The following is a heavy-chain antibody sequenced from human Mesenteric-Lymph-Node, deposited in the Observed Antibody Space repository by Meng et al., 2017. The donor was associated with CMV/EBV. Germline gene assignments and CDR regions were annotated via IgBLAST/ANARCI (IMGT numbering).Heavy chain of an antibody. CDR2: ISSSSSYI. J-gene: IGHJ6*02. V-gene: IGHV3-21*01. Sequence: GESLKISCAASGFTFSSYSMNWVRQAPGKGLEWVSSISSSSSYIYYADSVKGRFTISRDNAKNSLYLQMNSLRGEDTAVYYCVRLLISMNYYNHGMDVWGQGTTVTVSS. CDR1: GFTFSSYS. D-gene: IGHD3/OR15-3a*01. CDR3: VRLLISMNYYNHGMDV.